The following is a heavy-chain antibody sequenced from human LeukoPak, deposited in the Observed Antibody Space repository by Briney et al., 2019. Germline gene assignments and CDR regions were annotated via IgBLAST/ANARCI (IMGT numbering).Heavy chain of an antibody. Sequence: PGGSLRLSCAVSGFTFSSYSMNWVRQAPGKGLEWVSSISSSSSYIYYADSVKGRFTISRDNAKNSLYLQMNSLRAEDTAVYYCARAIKGDMSYGYWGQGTLVTVSS. CDR2: ISSSSSYI. CDR3: ARAIKGDMSYGY. J-gene: IGHJ4*02. CDR1: GFTFSSYS. D-gene: IGHD1-26*01. V-gene: IGHV3-21*01.